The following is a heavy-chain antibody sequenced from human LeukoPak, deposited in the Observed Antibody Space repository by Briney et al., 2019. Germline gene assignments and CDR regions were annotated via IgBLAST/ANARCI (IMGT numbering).Heavy chain of an antibody. Sequence: SETLSLTCAVSGASISSTNWWSWVRQPPGKGLEWIGEIYHSGSTNYNPSLKSRVTISVDKSKNQFSLKLSSVTAADTAVYYCARSGGTWIYNYWGQGTLVTVSS. V-gene: IGHV4-4*02. CDR2: IYHSGST. CDR1: GASISSTNW. CDR3: ARSGGTWIYNY. D-gene: IGHD1-7*01. J-gene: IGHJ4*02.